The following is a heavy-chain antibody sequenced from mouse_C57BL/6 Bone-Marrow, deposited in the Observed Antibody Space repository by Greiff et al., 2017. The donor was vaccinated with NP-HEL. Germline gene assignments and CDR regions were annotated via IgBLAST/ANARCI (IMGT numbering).Heavy chain of an antibody. V-gene: IGHV1-69*01. CDR3: ARSSGYDWFAY. Sequence: QVQLQQPGAELVMPGASVKLSCKASGYTFTSYWMHWVKQRPGQGLEWIGEIDPSDSYTNYNQKFKGKSTLTVDKSSSTAYMQLSSLTSEDAAVYYCARSSGYDWFAYWGQGTLVTVSA. D-gene: IGHD3-2*02. CDR2: IDPSDSYT. CDR1: GYTFTSYW. J-gene: IGHJ3*01.